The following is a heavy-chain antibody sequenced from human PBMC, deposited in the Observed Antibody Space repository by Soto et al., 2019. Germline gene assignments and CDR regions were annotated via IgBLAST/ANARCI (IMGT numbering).Heavy chain of an antibody. J-gene: IGHJ3*02. V-gene: IGHV1-46*01. Sequence: QVQLVQSGPEVKKPGASVKVSCKASGYTFTTYYIHWVRQAPGEGLEWMGFINPSVGSTSYSRKFPGRVTMTRDTSTSTVYVELSSLGSEDTAVDYCVRNKASGLDIWGQGTMVTVAS. CDR1: GYTFTTYY. CDR3: VRNKASGLDI. D-gene: IGHD6-25*01. CDR2: INPSVGST.